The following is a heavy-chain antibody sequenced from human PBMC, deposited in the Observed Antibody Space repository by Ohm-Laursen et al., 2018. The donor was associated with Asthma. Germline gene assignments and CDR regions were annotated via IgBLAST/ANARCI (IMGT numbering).Heavy chain of an antibody. CDR1: GFPFSAYT. Sequence: GSLRLSCAAPGFPFSAYTMTWVRQAPGKGLEWVSSISGSSRYIYYTDSVKDRFTISRDNAKRSLYLQMNSLRAEDTAVYYCARDRVDIVTTTMNFYYGMDVWGQGTTVTVSS. V-gene: IGHV3-21*01. D-gene: IGHD5-12*01. CDR2: ISGSSRYI. J-gene: IGHJ6*02. CDR3: ARDRVDIVTTTMNFYYGMDV.